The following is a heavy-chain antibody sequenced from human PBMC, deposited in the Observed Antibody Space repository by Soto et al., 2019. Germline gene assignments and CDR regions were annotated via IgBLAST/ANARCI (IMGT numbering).Heavy chain of an antibody. V-gene: IGHV1-69*13. CDR2: IIPIFGTA. Sequence: SGKVSCKASGGTFSSYAISWVRQAPGQGLEWMGWIIPIFGTANYAQKFQGRVTITADESTSTAYMELSSLRSEGTAVYYCASYYYGSGRSPYFDYWGQGTLVTVSS. D-gene: IGHD3-10*01. CDR1: GGTFSSYA. CDR3: ASYYYGSGRSPYFDY. J-gene: IGHJ4*02.